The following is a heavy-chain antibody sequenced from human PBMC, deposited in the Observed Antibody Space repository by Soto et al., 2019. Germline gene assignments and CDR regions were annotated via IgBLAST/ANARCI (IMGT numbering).Heavy chain of an antibody. CDR2: INENGREK. D-gene: IGHD3-3*02. CDR3: AREKLAAVTVFEY. V-gene: IGHV3-7*03. J-gene: IGHJ4*02. Sequence: EVQLVESGGGLVQPGGSLTLSCAVSGFTFNSHWMSWVRQAPGKGLEWVAHINENGREKYYVGSVMGRFSISRDNAKNSLSLQMNRLRAEDTAVYYCAREKLAAVTVFEYWGQGTLVTVSS. CDR1: GFTFNSHW.